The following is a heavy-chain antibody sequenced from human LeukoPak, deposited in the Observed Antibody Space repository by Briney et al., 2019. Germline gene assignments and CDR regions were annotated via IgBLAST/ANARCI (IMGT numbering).Heavy chain of an antibody. CDR1: GFTFSSYS. CDR3: ARERAVYYDSSGYTHV. D-gene: IGHD3-22*01. J-gene: IGHJ6*04. V-gene: IGHV3-21*01. Sequence: GALRLSCAASGFTFSSYSMNWVRQAPGKGLEWVSSISSSSSYIYYADSVKGRFTISRDNAKNSLYLQMNSLRAEDTAVYYCARERAVYYDSSGYTHVWGKGTTVTVSS. CDR2: ISSSSSYI.